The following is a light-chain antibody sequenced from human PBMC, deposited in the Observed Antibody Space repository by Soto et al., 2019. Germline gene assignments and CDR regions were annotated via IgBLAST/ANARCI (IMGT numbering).Light chain of an antibody. J-gene: IGKJ5*01. CDR2: DAS. V-gene: IGKV3-15*01. Sequence: EILMTQSPATLSVSPVERATLSCRAGQSVRSKLAWYQQKPGQAPRLLIYDASTRATGIPARFSGSGSGTEFALTISSLQSEDFAVYYCQQYNTWPPITFGQGTRLEIK. CDR3: QQYNTWPPIT. CDR1: QSVRSK.